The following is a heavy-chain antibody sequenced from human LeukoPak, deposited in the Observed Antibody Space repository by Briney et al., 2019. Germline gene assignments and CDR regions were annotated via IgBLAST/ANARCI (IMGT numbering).Heavy chain of an antibody. CDR1: GFTFSSYS. J-gene: IGHJ6*03. Sequence: GGSLRLSCAASGFTFSSYSMNWVRQAPGKGLEWVSGINWNGGSTGYADSVKGRFTISRDNAKNSLYLQMNSLRAEDTALYYCARVLGCTNGVCPYYYYYYMDVWGKGTTVTVPS. V-gene: IGHV3-20*04. D-gene: IGHD2-8*01. CDR2: INWNGGST. CDR3: ARVLGCTNGVCPYYYYYYMDV.